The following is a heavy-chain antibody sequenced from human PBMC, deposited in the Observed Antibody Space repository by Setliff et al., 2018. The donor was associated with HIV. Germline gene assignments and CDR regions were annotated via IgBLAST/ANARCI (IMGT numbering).Heavy chain of an antibody. Sequence: GASVKVSCKASGGTFSSYAISWVRQAPGQGLEWMGGIISIFDTANYAQKFQGRVTITADESTSTAYMELSSLRSEDTAMYYCVRGVQSPPHYSYYYMDVWDEGTMVTAP. D-gene: IGHD3-3*01. V-gene: IGHV1-69*13. CDR1: GGTFSSYA. J-gene: IGHJ6*03. CDR2: IISIFDTA. CDR3: VRGVQSPPHYSYYYMDV.